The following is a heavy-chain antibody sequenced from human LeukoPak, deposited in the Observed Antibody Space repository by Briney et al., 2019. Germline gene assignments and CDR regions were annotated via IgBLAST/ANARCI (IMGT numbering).Heavy chain of an antibody. CDR3: ARRSSSGSDWGFDS. V-gene: IGHV4-59*01. D-gene: IGHD6-13*01. Sequence: SETLSLTCTVSGGSISNYYWSWIRQPPGKGLEWIGYIYNSGSTNYNPSLKGRVTISIDTSKNQFSLNLSSVAAADTAVYYCARRSSSGSDWGFDSWGQGTLVTVPS. CDR1: GGSISNYY. J-gene: IGHJ4*02. CDR2: IYNSGST.